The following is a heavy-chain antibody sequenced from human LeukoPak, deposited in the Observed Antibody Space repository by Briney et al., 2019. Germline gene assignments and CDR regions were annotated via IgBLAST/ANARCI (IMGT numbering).Heavy chain of an antibody. J-gene: IGHJ6*02. CDR1: EFDFSSYE. V-gene: IGHV3-48*03. D-gene: IGHD3-22*01. CDR3: ARGVGYYDSSGYSRIGIMDV. Sequence: GGSLTLSCAASEFDFSSYEMNWVRQAPGKGLEWVSYIINSGTSIYYADSVRGRFTISRDNAKNSLFLQMNNLRLEDTAVYYCARGVGYYDSSGYSRIGIMDVWGQGTTVTVSS. CDR2: IINSGTSI.